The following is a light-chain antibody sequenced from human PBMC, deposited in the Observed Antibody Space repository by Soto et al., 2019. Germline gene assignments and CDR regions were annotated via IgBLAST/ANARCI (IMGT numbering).Light chain of an antibody. V-gene: IGKV1-9*01. CDR3: QQLNSYPIT. J-gene: IGKJ5*01. Sequence: IQLTQSPSSQSASVGDRVTITCRASQGHSSYLAWYQQKPGKAPKLLIYAASTLQSGVPSRFSGGGSGTEFTLTISSLQPEDFATYYCQQLNSYPITFGQGTRLEIK. CDR2: AAS. CDR1: QGHSSY.